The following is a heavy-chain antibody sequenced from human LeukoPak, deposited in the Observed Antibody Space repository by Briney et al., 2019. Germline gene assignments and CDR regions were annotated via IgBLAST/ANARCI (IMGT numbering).Heavy chain of an antibody. CDR3: ARDLPFDILTGGPPYYYYGMDV. D-gene: IGHD3-9*01. CDR1: GYTFTSYG. J-gene: IGHJ6*02. Sequence: ASVKVSCTASGYTFTSYGISWVRQAPGQGLEWMGWTSAYNGNTNYAQKLQGRVTMTTDTSTSTAYMELRSLRSDDTAVYYCARDLPFDILTGGPPYYYYGMDVWGQGTTVTVSS. CDR2: TSAYNGNT. V-gene: IGHV1-18*01.